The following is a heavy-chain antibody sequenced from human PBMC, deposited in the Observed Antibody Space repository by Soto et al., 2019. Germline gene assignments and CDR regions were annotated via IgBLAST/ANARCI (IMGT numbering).Heavy chain of an antibody. V-gene: IGHV4-30-4*01. Sequence: SETLSLTCTVSGGSISSGDYYWSWIRQPPGKGLEWFGYIYYSGSTYYNPSLKSRVTISVDTSKNQFSLKLSSVTAADAAVYYCARDHYVYDILTGYGYYYGMDVWGQGTTVTVSS. CDR3: ARDHYVYDILTGYGYYYGMDV. CDR2: IYYSGST. D-gene: IGHD3-9*01. J-gene: IGHJ6*02. CDR1: GGSISSGDYY.